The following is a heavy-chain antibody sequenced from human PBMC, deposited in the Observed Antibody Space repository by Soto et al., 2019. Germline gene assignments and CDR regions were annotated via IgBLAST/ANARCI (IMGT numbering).Heavy chain of an antibody. CDR3: ASSQYCGGDCYSWWFDP. J-gene: IGHJ5*02. D-gene: IGHD2-21*02. CDR2: IYYSGST. V-gene: IGHV4-61*01. Sequence: QVQLQESGPGLVKPSETLSLTCTVSGGSVSSGSYYWSWIRQPPGKGLEWIGYIYYSGSTNYNPSLKSRVTISVDTSKNQFSLKLSFVTAADTAVYYCASSQYCGGDCYSWWFDPWGQGTLVTVSS. CDR1: GGSVSSGSYY.